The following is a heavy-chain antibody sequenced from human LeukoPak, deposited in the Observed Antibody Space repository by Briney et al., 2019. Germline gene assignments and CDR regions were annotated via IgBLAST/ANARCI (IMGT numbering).Heavy chain of an antibody. CDR2: IYYSGST. CDR1: GGSISSSSYY. V-gene: IGHV4-39*01. Sequence: SETLFLTCTVSGGSISSSSYYWGWIRQPPGKGLEWIGSIYYSGSTYYNPSLKSRVTISVDTSKNQFSLKLSSVTAADTAVYYCATEHSGWYPPTRPFDYWGQGTLVTVSS. D-gene: IGHD6-19*01. J-gene: IGHJ4*02. CDR3: ATEHSGWYPPTRPFDY.